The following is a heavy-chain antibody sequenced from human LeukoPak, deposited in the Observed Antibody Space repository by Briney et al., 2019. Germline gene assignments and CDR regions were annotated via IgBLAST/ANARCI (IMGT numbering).Heavy chain of an antibody. J-gene: IGHJ4*02. CDR1: GYTFTGYY. CDR2: INPNSGGT. D-gene: IGHD3-22*01. Sequence: GASVKVSYKASGYTFTGYYMHWVRQAPGQGLEWMGWINPNSGGTNYAQKFQGWVTMTRDTSISTAYMELSRLRSDDTAVYYCARDLAYYYDSSGLDYWGQGTLVTVSS. V-gene: IGHV1-2*04. CDR3: ARDLAYYYDSSGLDY.